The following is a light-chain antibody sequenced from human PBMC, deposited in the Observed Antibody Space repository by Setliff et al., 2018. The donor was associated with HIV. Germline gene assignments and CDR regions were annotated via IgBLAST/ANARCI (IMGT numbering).Light chain of an antibody. CDR3: RQLNCYPYT. Sequence: DLQLTQSPSFLSASVGDRVTITCRASQGISSFLAWYQQKPGKAPKVLLYAASTLQSGVPSRFSGSGSGTEFTLTISSLQPEDFATFYCRQLNCYPYTFGQGTKVDIK. J-gene: IGKJ2*01. V-gene: IGKV1-9*01. CDR2: AAS. CDR1: QGISSF.